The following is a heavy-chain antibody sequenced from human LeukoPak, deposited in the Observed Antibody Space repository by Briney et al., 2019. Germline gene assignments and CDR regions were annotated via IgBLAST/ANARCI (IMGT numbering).Heavy chain of an antibody. J-gene: IGHJ6*03. CDR3: ARGLSFLEWLSPYYYYMDV. Sequence: PSETLSLTCTVPGFSISSGYFWGWIRQPPGKGLEWIGNIYYSGSANHNPSLKSRVTISRDTSKNQFSLKLTSVTTADTAVYYCARGLSFLEWLSPYYYYMDVWGKGTTVTVSS. CDR2: IYYSGSA. D-gene: IGHD3-3*01. CDR1: GFSISSGYF. V-gene: IGHV4-61*01.